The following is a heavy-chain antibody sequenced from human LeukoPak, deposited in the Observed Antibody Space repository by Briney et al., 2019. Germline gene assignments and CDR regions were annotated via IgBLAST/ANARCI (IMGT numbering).Heavy chain of an antibody. CDR2: IYSGGST. V-gene: IGHV3-53*01. CDR1: GFTVSSNY. D-gene: IGHD7-27*01. J-gene: IGHJ4*02. CDR3: ARGTPGDPSNFDY. Sequence: GGSLRLSCAASGFTVSSNYMSWVRQAPGKGLEWVSVIYSGGSTYYADSVNGRFTISRDNSKNTLYLQINSLRAEDTAVYYCARGTPGDPSNFDYWGQGTLVTVSS.